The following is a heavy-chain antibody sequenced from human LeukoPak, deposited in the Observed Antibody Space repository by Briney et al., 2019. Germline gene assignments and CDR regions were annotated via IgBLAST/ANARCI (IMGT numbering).Heavy chain of an antibody. CDR3: VKDRPNYYDSNGDYYKRDGDF. Sequence: GGSLRLSXAASGFTFHNFAMSWVRQAPGKGLEWVSSISSSGEFTFYADSVKGRFTIFRDNSRYTLYLQMNSLRAEDAAMYYCVKDRPNYYDSNGDYYKRDGDFWGQGTLVTVSA. CDR2: ISSSGEFT. CDR1: GFTFHNFA. V-gene: IGHV3-23*01. D-gene: IGHD3-22*01. J-gene: IGHJ4*02.